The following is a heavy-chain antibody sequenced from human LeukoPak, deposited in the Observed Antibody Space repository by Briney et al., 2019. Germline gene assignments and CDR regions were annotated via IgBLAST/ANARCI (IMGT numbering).Heavy chain of an antibody. CDR1: GGSISSSSYY. J-gene: IGHJ4*02. CDR3: ARRGSGWYYFDY. Sequence: KPSETLSLTCTVSGGSISSSSYYWGWIRQPPGNGLEWIGSIYYSGSTYYNPSLKSRVTISVDTSKNQFSLKLSSVTAADTAVYYCARRGSGWYYFDYWGQGALVTVSS. CDR2: IYYSGST. V-gene: IGHV4-39*01. D-gene: IGHD6-19*01.